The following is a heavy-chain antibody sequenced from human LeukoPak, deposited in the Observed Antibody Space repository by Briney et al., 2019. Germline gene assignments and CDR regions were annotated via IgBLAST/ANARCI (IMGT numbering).Heavy chain of an antibody. CDR1: GFTFSSYA. J-gene: IGHJ4*02. CDR3: ARDPPWGDYDSSGYHNS. V-gene: IGHV3-23*01. CDR2: ISGSGGST. D-gene: IGHD3-22*01. Sequence: PGGSLRLSCAASGFTFSSYAMSWVRQAPGKGLVWVSAISGSGGSTYYADSVKGRFTISRDNSKNTLYLQMNSLRAEDTAVYYCARDPPWGDYDSSGYHNSWGQGTLVTVSS.